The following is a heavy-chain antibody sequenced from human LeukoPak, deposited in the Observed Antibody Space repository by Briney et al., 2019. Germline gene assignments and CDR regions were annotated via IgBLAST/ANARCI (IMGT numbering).Heavy chain of an antibody. J-gene: IGHJ4*02. CDR1: GYTFTGYH. CDR3: ARQNSSAYYY. Sequence: ASVKASCKASGYTFTGYHIHWVRQPPAQGLEWMGWIHPNSGGTNYAQKFQGRLTVTRDTSITTADKELTRLISDDTAVYYWARQNSSAYYYWGQGTLVTVSS. D-gene: IGHD3-22*01. CDR2: IHPNSGGT. V-gene: IGHV1-2*02.